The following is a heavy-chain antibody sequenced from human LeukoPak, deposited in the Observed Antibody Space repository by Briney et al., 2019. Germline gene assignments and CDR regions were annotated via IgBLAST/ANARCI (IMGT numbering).Heavy chain of an antibody. Sequence: GGSLRLSCAASGFTFSNYAVSWVRQAPGEGLEWVSAISGSGDNTYYADSVKGRFTISRDNARNTLYLQMNSPRAEDTAVYYCAKDGRGIAVAPTYYFDYWGQGTLVTVSS. CDR2: ISGSGDNT. CDR3: AKDGRGIAVAPTYYFDY. D-gene: IGHD6-19*01. J-gene: IGHJ4*02. CDR1: GFTFSNYA. V-gene: IGHV3-23*01.